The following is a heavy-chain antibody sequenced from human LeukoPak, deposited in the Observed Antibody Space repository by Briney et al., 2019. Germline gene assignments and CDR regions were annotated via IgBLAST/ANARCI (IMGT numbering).Heavy chain of an antibody. CDR1: GFIFDDYG. CDR3: ARGSTGGYSGYDATRKYFDY. V-gene: IGHV3-20*04. J-gene: IGHJ4*02. Sequence: GGSLRLSCIASGFIFDDYGMSWVRQAPGKGLEWVSGIDWNGGTTGYADSVKGRFTISRDNAKNSLHLQMNSLRAEDTALYYCARGSTGGYSGYDATRKYFDYWGQGTLVTVSS. CDR2: IDWNGGTT. D-gene: IGHD5-12*01.